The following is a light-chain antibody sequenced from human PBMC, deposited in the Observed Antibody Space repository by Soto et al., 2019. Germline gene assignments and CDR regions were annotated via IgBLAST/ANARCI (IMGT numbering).Light chain of an antibody. CDR3: QQYGASPLT. CDR2: GAS. V-gene: IGKV3-20*01. CDR1: QTVSNTY. Sequence: EIVLTQSPGTLSLSPGERATLSCRASQTVSNTYVAWYHQKPGQAPRLLIYGASSRATGIPDRFSGSGSGTYFTLTISSLEPEDFAVYYCQQYGASPLTFGGGTKVEIK. J-gene: IGKJ4*01.